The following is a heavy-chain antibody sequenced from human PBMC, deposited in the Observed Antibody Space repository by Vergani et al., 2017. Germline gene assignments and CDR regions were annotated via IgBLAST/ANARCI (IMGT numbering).Heavy chain of an antibody. V-gene: IGHV4-61*02. CDR2: IYPNGNG. CDR1: GESIRSGSHY. D-gene: IGHD2-21*01. Sequence: QVKLQESGPGLLKPSQTLSLTCTVSGESIRSGSHYWTWIRQPAGRGLEWIGRIYPNGNGNYNESLRSRLTMSIDTSRSPFSLSLSSVTAADTAVYYCARGNCGVNCPKYNWLAPWGRGILVTVSS. J-gene: IGHJ5*02. CDR3: ARGNCGVNCPKYNWLAP.